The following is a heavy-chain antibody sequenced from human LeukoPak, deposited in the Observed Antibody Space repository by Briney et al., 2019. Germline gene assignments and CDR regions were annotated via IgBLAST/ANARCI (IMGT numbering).Heavy chain of an antibody. D-gene: IGHD1-1*01. Sequence: KPSETLSPTCTVSGGYIISRRHYWGWIRQPPRKGLEWIGSVYYSGNTYYNPSLKTRATISIDTPTSKNQFSLTLSSVTAADTAVYYCARHHAEILVPNDWGQGTLVTVSS. V-gene: IGHV4-39*01. CDR3: ARHHAEILVPND. CDR1: GGYIISRRHY. CDR2: VYYSGNT. J-gene: IGHJ4*02.